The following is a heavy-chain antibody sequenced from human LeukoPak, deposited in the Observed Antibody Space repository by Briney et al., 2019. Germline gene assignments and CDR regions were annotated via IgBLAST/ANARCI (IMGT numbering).Heavy chain of an antibody. J-gene: IGHJ4*02. V-gene: IGHV5-51*01. CDR2: IYPGDSDT. CDR1: GYSFTSYW. D-gene: IGHD2-2*01. CDR3: ARVGRYCSSTSCLDLNY. Sequence: GESLKISCKGSGYSFTSYWIGWVRQMPGKGLEWMGIIYPGDSDTRYSPSFQGQVTISADKSISTAYLQWSSLKASGTAMYYCARVGRYCSSTSCLDLNYWGQGTLVTVSS.